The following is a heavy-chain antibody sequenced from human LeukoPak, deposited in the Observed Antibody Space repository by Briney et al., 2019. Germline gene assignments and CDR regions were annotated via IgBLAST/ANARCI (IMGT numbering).Heavy chain of an antibody. CDR2: ISSNSGSI. Sequence: GGSLRLSCAASGFTFSSYSMNWVRQAPGKGREWISYISSNSGSIYYADSVKGRFTISRDNAKDSLYLQINSLRAEDTAVYYCARELSGSYFIWGQGTMVTVSS. D-gene: IGHD1-26*01. J-gene: IGHJ3*02. V-gene: IGHV3-48*01. CDR3: ARELSGSYFI. CDR1: GFTFSSYS.